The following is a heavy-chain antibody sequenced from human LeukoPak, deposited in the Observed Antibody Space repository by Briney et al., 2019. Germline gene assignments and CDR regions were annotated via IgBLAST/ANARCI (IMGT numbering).Heavy chain of an antibody. CDR3: ARVTGYRIEDYFDY. Sequence: SETLSLTCTVSGGSISSYYWSWIRQPPGKGLEWIGYIYYSGSTNYNPSLKSRVTISVDTSKNQFSLKLRSVTAADTAVYYCARVTGYRIEDYFDYWGQGTLVTVSS. D-gene: IGHD6-13*01. J-gene: IGHJ4*02. V-gene: IGHV4-59*01. CDR2: IYYSGST. CDR1: GGSISSYY.